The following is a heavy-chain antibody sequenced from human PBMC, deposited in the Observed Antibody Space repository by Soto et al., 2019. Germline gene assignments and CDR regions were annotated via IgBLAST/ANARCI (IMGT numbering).Heavy chain of an antibody. CDR1: GFSITAGYY. D-gene: IGHD3-16*01. CDR2: VSYSGPT. CDR3: VIGAGAPWVRFDY. V-gene: IGHV4-38-2*01. J-gene: IGHJ4*02. Sequence: SETLSLTCGVSGFSITAGYYCGWVRQPPGKRLERMAAVSYSGPTHYNPPPDTRVATSVHPSKNKLSLQFIPVTAADTALYYSVIGAGAPWVRFDYWGQGTPVT.